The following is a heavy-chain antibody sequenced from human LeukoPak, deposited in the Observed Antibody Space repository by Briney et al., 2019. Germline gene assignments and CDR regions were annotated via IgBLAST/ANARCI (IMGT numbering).Heavy chain of an antibody. D-gene: IGHD1-26*01. CDR3: ARLSRWELLRYDAFDI. Sequence: GGSLRLSCAASGFTFSDYYMSWIRQAPGKGLEWVSYISSSGSTIYYADPVKGRFTISRDNAKNSLYLQMNSLRAEDTAVYYCARLSRWELLRYDAFDIWGQGTMVTVSS. CDR1: GFTFSDYY. CDR2: ISSSGSTI. V-gene: IGHV3-11*01. J-gene: IGHJ3*02.